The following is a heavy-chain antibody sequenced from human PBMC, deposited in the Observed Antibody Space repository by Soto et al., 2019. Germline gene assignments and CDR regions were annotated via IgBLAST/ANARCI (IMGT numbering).Heavy chain of an antibody. Sequence: SETLSLTCTVSGGSISSGVYYWSWIRHHPGNGLEWIGYIYYSGSTYYNPSLKSRVTISVYTSKNQFSLKLSSVTAADTAVYYCARDQPYYDILTGYYSGWFDPWGQGPMVTV. V-gene: IGHV4-31*03. CDR1: GGSISSGVYY. CDR2: IYYSGST. D-gene: IGHD3-9*01. CDR3: ARDQPYYDILTGYYSGWFDP. J-gene: IGHJ5*02.